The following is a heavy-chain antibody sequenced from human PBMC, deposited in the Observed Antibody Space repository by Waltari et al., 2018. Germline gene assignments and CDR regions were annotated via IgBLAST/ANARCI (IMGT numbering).Heavy chain of an antibody. CDR3: ARESLVEDAFDI. Sequence: QVQLQESGPGLVKPSETLSLTCTVSGGSISSYYWSWIRQPPGKGLEWIGYIYYSGSTNYNPALKSRVTISVDTSKNQFSLKLSSVTAADTAVYYCARESLVEDAFDIWGQGTMVTVSS. D-gene: IGHD6-6*01. CDR2: IYYSGST. V-gene: IGHV4-59*01. J-gene: IGHJ3*02. CDR1: GGSISSYY.